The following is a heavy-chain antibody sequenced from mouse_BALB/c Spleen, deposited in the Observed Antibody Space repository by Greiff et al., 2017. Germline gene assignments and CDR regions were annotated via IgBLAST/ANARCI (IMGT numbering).Heavy chain of an antibody. CDR1: GFTFSSYA. CDR2: ISSGGSYT. Sequence: EVKLVESGGGLVKPGGSLKLSCAASGFTFSSYAMSWVRQSPEKRLEWVAEISSGGSYTYYPDTVTGRFTISRDNAKNTLYLEMSSLRSEDTAMYYCARERFDYWGQGTTLTVSS. V-gene: IGHV5-9-4*01. J-gene: IGHJ2*01. CDR3: ARERFDY.